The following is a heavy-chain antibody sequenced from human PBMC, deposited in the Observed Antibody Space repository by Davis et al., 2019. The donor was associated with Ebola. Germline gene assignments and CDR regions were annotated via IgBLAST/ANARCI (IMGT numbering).Heavy chain of an antibody. CDR1: GYTFTNYA. D-gene: IGHD3-3*01. J-gene: IGHJ6*02. Sequence: ASVKVSCNTSGYTFTNYAIHWVRQAPGQRLEWMGWISAYNGNTNYAQKLQGRVTMTPDTSTRTAYMELRSLRSDDTAVYYCAREGKTYYDFWSGMDVWGQGTTVTVSS. V-gene: IGHV1-18*01. CDR2: ISAYNGNT. CDR3: AREGKTYYDFWSGMDV.